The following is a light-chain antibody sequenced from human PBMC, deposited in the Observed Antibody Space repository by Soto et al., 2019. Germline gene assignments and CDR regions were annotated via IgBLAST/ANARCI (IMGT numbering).Light chain of an antibody. V-gene: IGLV1-47*01. Sequence: QSVLTQPPSASGTPGQRVTISCSGSSSNIGSNFVYWYQQLPGTAPKLLIYRNNQRPSGVPDRFSGSKSDTSASLAISGLRSEDEADYYCAAWGDSLSGDVVGTGTKVTVL. J-gene: IGLJ1*01. CDR1: SSNIGSNF. CDR3: AAWGDSLSGDV. CDR2: RNN.